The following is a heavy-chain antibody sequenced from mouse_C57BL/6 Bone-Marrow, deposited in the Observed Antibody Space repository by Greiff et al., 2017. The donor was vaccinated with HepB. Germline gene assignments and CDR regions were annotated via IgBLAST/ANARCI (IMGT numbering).Heavy chain of an antibody. Sequence: VQLQQSGAELARPGASVKLSCKASGYTFTSYGISWVKQRTGQGLEWIGEIYPRSGNTYYNEKFKGKATLTADKSSSTAYMELRSLTSEDSAVYFCAGLGRRFAYWGQGILVTVSA. CDR1: GYTFTSYG. D-gene: IGHD4-1*01. J-gene: IGHJ3*01. V-gene: IGHV1-81*01. CDR2: IYPRSGNT. CDR3: AGLGRRFAY.